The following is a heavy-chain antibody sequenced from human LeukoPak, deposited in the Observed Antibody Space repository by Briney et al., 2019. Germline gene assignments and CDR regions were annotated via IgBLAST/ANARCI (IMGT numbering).Heavy chain of an antibody. J-gene: IGHJ4*02. CDR3: ARVYNWNDLLDY. CDR1: GFTFSSYS. D-gene: IGHD1-1*01. V-gene: IGHV3-21*01. CDR2: ISSSSSYI. Sequence: GGTLRLSCAASGFTFSSYSMNWVRQAPGKGLEWVSFISSSSSYIYYADSVKGRFTISRDNAKNSLYLQMNSLRAEDTAVYYCARVYNWNDLLDYWGQGTLVTVSS.